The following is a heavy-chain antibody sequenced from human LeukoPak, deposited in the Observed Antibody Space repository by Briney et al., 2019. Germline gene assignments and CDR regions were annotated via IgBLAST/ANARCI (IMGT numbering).Heavy chain of an antibody. D-gene: IGHD1-26*01. CDR3: ARVGGAYYYYYMDV. J-gene: IGHJ6*03. Sequence: GGSLRLSCAASGFTFSSYWMHWVRQAPGKGLVWVSRINTDGSSTNYADSVKGRFTISRDNAKNTLYLQMNSLRAEDTAVYYCARVGGAYYYYYMDVWGKGTTVTVSS. V-gene: IGHV3-74*01. CDR1: GFTFSSYW. CDR2: INTDGSST.